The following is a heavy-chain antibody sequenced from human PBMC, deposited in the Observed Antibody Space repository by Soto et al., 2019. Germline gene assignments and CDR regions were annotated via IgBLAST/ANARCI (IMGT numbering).Heavy chain of an antibody. CDR3: ERLLRVRAFDI. Sequence: SETLSLTCTVSGGSISSSSYYWGWIRQPPGKGLEWIGSIYYSGSTYYNPSLKSRVTISVDTSKNQFSLKLSSVTAADTAVYYCERLLRVRAFDIWGQGTMVTVSS. D-gene: IGHD4-17*01. CDR1: GGSISSSSYY. V-gene: IGHV4-39*01. CDR2: IYYSGST. J-gene: IGHJ3*02.